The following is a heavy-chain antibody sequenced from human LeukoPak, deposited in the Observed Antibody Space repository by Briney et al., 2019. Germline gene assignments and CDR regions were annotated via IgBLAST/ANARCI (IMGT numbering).Heavy chain of an antibody. CDR1: GFTFSSYG. J-gene: IGHJ3*02. Sequence: GGSLRLSCAASGFTFSSYGMHWVRQAPGKGLEWVAVIWYDGSNKYYGDSVKGRFTSSRDNSRNTLYLQMTSLRAEDTAVYYCARVLWFGEVLKGDAFDIWGQGTMVTVSS. D-gene: IGHD3-10*01. V-gene: IGHV3-33*01. CDR2: IWYDGSNK. CDR3: ARVLWFGEVLKGDAFDI.